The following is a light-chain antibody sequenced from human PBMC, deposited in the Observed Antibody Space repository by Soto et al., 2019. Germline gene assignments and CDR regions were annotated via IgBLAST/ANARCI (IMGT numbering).Light chain of an antibody. CDR1: QSVYSNY. J-gene: IGKJ1*01. CDR3: QQYGSAPPWT. CDR2: GAS. V-gene: IGKV3-20*01. Sequence: EIVLTQSPATLSLCDREGATLSCRASQSVYSNYLAGYQQKPGQAPRLLMSGASSRATGIPDRFSGSGSGTDFTLTISRLEPEDFAVYYCQQYGSAPPWTFGQGTKVDIK.